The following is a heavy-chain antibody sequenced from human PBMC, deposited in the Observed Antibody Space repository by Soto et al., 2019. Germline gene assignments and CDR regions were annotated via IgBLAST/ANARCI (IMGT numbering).Heavy chain of an antibody. J-gene: IGHJ4*02. D-gene: IGHD1-7*01. V-gene: IGHV3-74*01. CDR3: ARDNWNSY. CDR1: GFTFSNYW. CDR2: ISTDESST. Sequence: EVQLVESGGGLVQPGGSLRLSCVASGFTFSNYWMHWVRQAPGKGLVWVSRISTDESSTNYADSVTGRFTISRDNAMNTLYLQMISLRAEDTAVYYCARDNWNSYWGQGTLVTVSS.